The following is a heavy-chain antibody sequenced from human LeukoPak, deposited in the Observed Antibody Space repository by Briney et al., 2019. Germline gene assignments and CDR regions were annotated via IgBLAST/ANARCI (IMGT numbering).Heavy chain of an antibody. CDR2: ISGSGGST. D-gene: IGHD6-13*01. J-gene: IGHJ4*02. CDR3: AKDPSSSWYGGFDY. Sequence: GGSLRLSCAASGFTFSSYWMSWVRQAPGKGLEWVSAISGSGGSTYYADSVKGRFTISRDNSKNTLYPQMNSLRAEDTAVYYCAKDPSSSWYGGFDYWGQGTLVTVSS. V-gene: IGHV3-23*01. CDR1: GFTFSSYW.